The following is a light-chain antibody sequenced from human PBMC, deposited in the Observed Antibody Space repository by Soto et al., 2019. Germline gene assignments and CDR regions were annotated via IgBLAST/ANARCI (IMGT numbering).Light chain of an antibody. Sequence: AIQLTQSPSSLSASVGDRLTITCRASQGVSNALAWYQQKSGKAPRLLIYDASTLESGVPSRFSGSGSGTDFTLTISSLQPEDFATYDCQQFNAYPLTFGGGTKVEI. J-gene: IGKJ4*01. V-gene: IGKV1-13*02. CDR1: QGVSNA. CDR2: DAS. CDR3: QQFNAYPLT.